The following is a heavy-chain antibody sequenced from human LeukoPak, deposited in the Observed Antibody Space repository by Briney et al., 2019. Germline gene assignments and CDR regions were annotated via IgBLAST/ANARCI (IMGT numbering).Heavy chain of an antibody. Sequence: GGSLRLSCAASGFTFSSYWMTWVRQAPGKGLEWVANIKQDGSEKYYVDSVKGRFTISRDNAENLLYLQMNSLRAEDTAVYYCARGAVLLWFGDQGTLVTVSS. D-gene: IGHD3-10*01. CDR3: ARGAVLLWF. CDR2: IKQDGSEK. CDR1: GFTFSSYW. J-gene: IGHJ4*02. V-gene: IGHV3-7*03.